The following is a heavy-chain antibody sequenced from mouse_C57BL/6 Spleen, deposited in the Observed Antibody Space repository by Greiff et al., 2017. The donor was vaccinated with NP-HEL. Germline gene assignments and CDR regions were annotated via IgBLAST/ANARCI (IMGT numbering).Heavy chain of an antibody. CDR1: GYAFTNYL. CDR3: ARSRGTTVVAPPWFAY. Sequence: VQLQQSGAELVRPGTSVKVSCKASGYAFTNYLIEWVKQRPGQGLEWIGVINPGSGGTNYNEKFKGKATLTADKSSSTAYMQLSSLTSEDSAVYFCARSRGTTVVAPPWFAYWGQGTLVTVSA. J-gene: IGHJ3*01. CDR2: INPGSGGT. V-gene: IGHV1-54*01. D-gene: IGHD1-1*01.